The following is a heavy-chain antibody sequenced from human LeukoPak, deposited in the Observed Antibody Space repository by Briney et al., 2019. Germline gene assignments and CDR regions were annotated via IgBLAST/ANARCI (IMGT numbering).Heavy chain of an antibody. D-gene: IGHD3-22*01. CDR2: ITWNGGTI. CDR1: GFTFDDYA. J-gene: IGHJ4*02. CDR3: ARVYYDSSGCIDY. Sequence: GRSLRLSCAASGFTFDDYAMHWVRQAPGKGLEWVSGITWNGGTIVYADSVKGRFTISRDNAKNSLYLQMNSLRAEDTAVYYCARVYYDSSGCIDYWGQGTLVTVSS. V-gene: IGHV3-9*01.